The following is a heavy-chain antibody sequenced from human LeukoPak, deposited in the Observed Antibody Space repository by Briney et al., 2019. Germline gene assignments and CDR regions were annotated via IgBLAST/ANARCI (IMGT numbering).Heavy chain of an antibody. CDR2: IKSKTDGGTT. V-gene: IGHV3-15*01. D-gene: IGHD3-22*01. J-gene: IGHJ4*02. CDR3: ITFSMIVVVITD. CDR1: GFTFSNAW. Sequence: GGSLRLSCAASGFTFSNAWMSWVRQAPGKGLEWVGRIKSKTDGGTTDYAAPVKGRFTISRDDSKNTLYLQMNSLRTEDTAVYYCITFSMIVVVITDWGQGTLVTVSS.